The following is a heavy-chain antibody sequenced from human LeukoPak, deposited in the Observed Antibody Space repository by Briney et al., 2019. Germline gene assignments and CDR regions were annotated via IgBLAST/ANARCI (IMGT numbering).Heavy chain of an antibody. D-gene: IGHD2-21*02. Sequence: ASVKVSCKASGYTFTGYYMHWVRPAPGQGLEWMGWINPNSGGTNYAQKFQGRVTMTRDTSISTAYMELSRLRSDDTAAYYCAREVAYCGGDCYSESYYYYYGMDVWGQGTTVTVSS. CDR2: INPNSGGT. J-gene: IGHJ6*02. V-gene: IGHV1-2*02. CDR1: GYTFTGYY. CDR3: AREVAYCGGDCYSESYYYYYGMDV.